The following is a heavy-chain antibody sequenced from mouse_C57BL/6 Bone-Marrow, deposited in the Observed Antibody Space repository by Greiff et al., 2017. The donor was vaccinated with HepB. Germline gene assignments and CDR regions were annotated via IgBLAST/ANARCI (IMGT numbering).Heavy chain of an antibody. V-gene: IGHV5-15*01. CDR3: ARDYYGSSYWFAY. Sequence: EVKLVESGGGLVQPGGSLKLSCAASGFTFSDYGMAWVRQAPRKGPEWVAFISNLAYSIYYADTVTGRFTISRENAKNTLYLEMSSLRSEDTAMYYCARDYYGSSYWFAYWGQGTLVTVSA. J-gene: IGHJ3*01. CDR2: ISNLAYSI. CDR1: GFTFSDYG. D-gene: IGHD1-1*01.